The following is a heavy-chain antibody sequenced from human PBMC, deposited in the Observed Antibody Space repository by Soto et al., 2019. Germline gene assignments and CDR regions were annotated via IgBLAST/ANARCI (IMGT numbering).Heavy chain of an antibody. CDR2: IIPIPGTA. CDR1: GGTFSSYA. CDR3: ARSQGSSTSLEIYYYYYYGMDV. V-gene: IGHV1-69*01. J-gene: IGHJ6*02. Sequence: QEQLVQSGAGVKKPGSSVKVSCKASGGTFSSYAISWVRQAPGQGLEWMGGIIPIPGTANYAQKFQGRVTITADESTSTAYMELSSLRSEDTAVYYCARSQGSSTSLEIYYYYYYGMDVWGQGTTVTVSS. D-gene: IGHD2-2*01.